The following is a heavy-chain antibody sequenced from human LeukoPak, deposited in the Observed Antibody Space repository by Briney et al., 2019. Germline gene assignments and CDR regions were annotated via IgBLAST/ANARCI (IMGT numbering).Heavy chain of an antibody. V-gene: IGHV1-2*02. D-gene: IGHD6-6*01. Sequence: GASVKVSCKASGYTFTGYYMHWVRQAPGQGLEWMGWINPNSGGTNYAQKFQGRVTMTRDTSISTAYMEPSRLRSDDTAVYYCARAAGSYSSSSGSYFDYWGQGTLVTVSS. J-gene: IGHJ4*02. CDR3: ARAAGSYSSSSGSYFDY. CDR2: INPNSGGT. CDR1: GYTFTGYY.